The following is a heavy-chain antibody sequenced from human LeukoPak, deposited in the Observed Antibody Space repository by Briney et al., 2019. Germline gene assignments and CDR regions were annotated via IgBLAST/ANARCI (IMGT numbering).Heavy chain of an antibody. J-gene: IGHJ4*02. Sequence: ASVKVSCKASGYTFTGNYMHWVRRAPGQGLEWMGWINPDSGATDYAQRLQGRVTLTSDTSVSTAYMELSSLKSDDTAVYFCAREIWFFDSWGQGTLVTVSS. D-gene: IGHD3-10*01. CDR3: AREIWFFDS. V-gene: IGHV1-2*02. CDR2: INPDSGAT. CDR1: GYTFTGNY.